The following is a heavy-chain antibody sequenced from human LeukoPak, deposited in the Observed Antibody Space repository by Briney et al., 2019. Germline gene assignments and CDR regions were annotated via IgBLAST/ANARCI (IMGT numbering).Heavy chain of an antibody. CDR1: GFTFGSDS. J-gene: IGHJ6*02. CDR3: ARWVTTSDRGVDV. D-gene: IGHD4-17*01. V-gene: IGHV3-7*03. CDR2: IKPDGSEK. Sequence: GGSLRLSCAASGFTFGSDSMNWVRQAPGKGLEWVGQIKPDGSEKYYEDSVKGRFAISRDNAKNSLDLQMNSLRAEDTAIYYCARWVTTSDRGVDVWGQGTTVTVSS.